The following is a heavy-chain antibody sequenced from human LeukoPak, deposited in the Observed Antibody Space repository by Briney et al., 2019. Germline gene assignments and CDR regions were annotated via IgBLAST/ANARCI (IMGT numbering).Heavy chain of an antibody. CDR3: ARGGGYSNGLFDY. Sequence: GGSLRLSCAASGFTFSSYSMNWVRQAPGKGLEWVSSISSSSSYIYYADSVKGRFTISRDNAKNSLYLQMNSLRAEDTAVYYCARGGGYSNGLFDYWGQGTLVAVSS. CDR1: GFTFSSYS. CDR2: ISSSSSYI. D-gene: IGHD5-18*01. V-gene: IGHV3-21*01. J-gene: IGHJ4*02.